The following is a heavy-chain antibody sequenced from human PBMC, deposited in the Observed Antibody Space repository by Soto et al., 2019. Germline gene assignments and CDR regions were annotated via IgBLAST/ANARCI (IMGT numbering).Heavy chain of an antibody. J-gene: IGHJ6*03. CDR3: ARHLFDSWKGYPYYYYMDV. CDR2: MYYSAMT. D-gene: IGHD3-3*01. CDR1: GGSIRSHN. V-gene: IGHV4-59*08. Sequence: QVQLQESGPGLVKPSETLSLTCSVPGGSIRSHNWSWIRQPPGKGLEWIGCMYYSAMTEYHPSLKRQVTISTDTSNNQVSLKLSSVTAANTAVYYRARHLFDSWKGYPYYYYMDVWGKGTAVTVSS.